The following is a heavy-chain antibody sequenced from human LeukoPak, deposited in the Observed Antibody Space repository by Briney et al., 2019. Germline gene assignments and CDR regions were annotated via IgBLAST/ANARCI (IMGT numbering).Heavy chain of an antibody. Sequence: GGSLRLSCAASGFTFSSYGMHWVRQAPGKGLEWVAVISYDGSNKYYADSVKGRFTISRDNSKNTLYLQMNSLGAEDMAVYYCARDGGVGATGEDFVYWGQGALGTVSS. J-gene: IGHJ4*02. CDR3: ARDGGVGATGEDFVY. CDR1: GFTFSSYG. D-gene: IGHD1-26*01. CDR2: ISYDGSNK. V-gene: IGHV3-30*19.